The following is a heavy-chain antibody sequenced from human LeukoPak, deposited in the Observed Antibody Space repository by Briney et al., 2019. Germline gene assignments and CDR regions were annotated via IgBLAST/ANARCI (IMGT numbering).Heavy chain of an antibody. J-gene: IGHJ4*02. CDR3: ARGRNDNGGMFFDS. D-gene: IGHD4-23*01. CDR1: GGSIRSYY. CDR2: ISYSGYA. V-gene: IGHV4-59*01. Sequence: SETLSLTCTVSGGSIRSYYWSWIRQAPGKGLEWIGFISYSGYASYSPSLKSRVAISVDPSKSQSSLRLSSMTAADTAIYYCARGRNDNGGMFFDSWAQGTLVTVSS.